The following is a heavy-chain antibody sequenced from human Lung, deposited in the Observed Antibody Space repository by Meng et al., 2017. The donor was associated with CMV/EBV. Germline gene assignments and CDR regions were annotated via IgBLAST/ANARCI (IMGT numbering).Heavy chain of an antibody. V-gene: IGHV1-46*01. D-gene: IGHD3-16*01. CDR3: ARASRVLGGFDY. J-gene: IGHJ4*02. CDR2: INTSVGYT. Sequence: QGQLVQSGAEVKKPWASVKASCKASGYTFTNYYMHWVRQAPGQGLEWMGIINTSVGYTSHAQKFQGRVTMTRDTSTSTVHMEVSSLRSADTAVYYCARASRVLGGFDYWGQGTLVTVSS. CDR1: GYTFTNYY.